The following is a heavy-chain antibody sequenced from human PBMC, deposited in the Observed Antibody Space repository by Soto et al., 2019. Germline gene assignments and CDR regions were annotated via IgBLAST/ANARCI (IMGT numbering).Heavy chain of an antibody. V-gene: IGHV3-11*01. D-gene: IGHD6-13*01. CDR2: ISSSGSTI. J-gene: IGHJ6*02. Sequence: GESLKISCAASGFTFSDYYMSWIRQVPGKGLEWVSYISSSGSTIYYADSVKVRFTISRDNANNSLYLQMNSLRAEDTVVYYCARDRPSSSSWYYYYGMDVWGQGTTVTVSS. CDR3: ARDRPSSSSWYYYYGMDV. CDR1: GFTFSDYY.